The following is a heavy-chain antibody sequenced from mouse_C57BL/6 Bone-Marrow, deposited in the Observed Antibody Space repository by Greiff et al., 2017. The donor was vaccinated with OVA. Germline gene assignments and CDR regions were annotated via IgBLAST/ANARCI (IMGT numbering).Heavy chain of an antibody. D-gene: IGHD2-4*01. J-gene: IGHJ3*01. CDR2: ISSGGSYT. V-gene: IGHV5-6*01. Sequence: EVQLVESGGDLVKPGGSLKLSCAASGFTFSSYGMSWVRQTPDKRLEWVATISSGGSYTYYPDSVKGRFTISSDNAKNTLYLQMSSLKSEDTAMYYCARHDYDWFAYWGQGTLVTVSA. CDR3: ARHDYDWFAY. CDR1: GFTFSSYG.